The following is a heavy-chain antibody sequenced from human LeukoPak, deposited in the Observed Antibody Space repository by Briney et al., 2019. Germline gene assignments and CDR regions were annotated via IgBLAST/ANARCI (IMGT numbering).Heavy chain of an antibody. Sequence: GASVKVSCKASGYTFTGYYMHWVRQAPGQGLEWMGWINPNSGGTNYAQKFQGRVTMTRDASISTAYMELSRLRSDDTAVYYCARVLVGGPNYDFWSGYLKLYGMDVWGQGTTVTVSS. CDR1: GYTFTGYY. CDR3: ARVLVGGPNYDFWSGYLKLYGMDV. D-gene: IGHD3-3*01. J-gene: IGHJ6*02. V-gene: IGHV1-2*02. CDR2: INPNSGGT.